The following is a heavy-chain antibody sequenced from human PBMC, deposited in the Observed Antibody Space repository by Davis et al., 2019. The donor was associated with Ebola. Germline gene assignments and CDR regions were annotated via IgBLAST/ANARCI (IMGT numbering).Heavy chain of an antibody. V-gene: IGHV1-45*02. Sequence: AASVKVSCKASGYTFTYRYLHWVRQAPGQALEWMGWITPFNGNTNYAQKFQDRVTITRDRSMSTAYMELSRLRSDDTAVYYCARDTRPRGPYGMDVWGQGTTVTVSS. D-gene: IGHD2-2*02. J-gene: IGHJ6*02. CDR1: GYTFTYRY. CDR2: ITPFNGNT. CDR3: ARDTRPRGPYGMDV.